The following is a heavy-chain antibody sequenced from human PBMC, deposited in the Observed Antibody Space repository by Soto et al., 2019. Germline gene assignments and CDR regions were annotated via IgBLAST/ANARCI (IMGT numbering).Heavy chain of an antibody. Sequence: GVLRLSCAASGFTFSNYGMHWVRQAPGKGLEWVAVISYGGNDKKYAESVKGRFTISRDNSENTLYLQMNSLRAEDTALYYCAKDVSRMAADYYFDYWGQGTLVTVS. CDR2: ISYGGNDK. CDR3: AKDVSRMAADYYFDY. V-gene: IGHV3-30*18. J-gene: IGHJ4*02. CDR1: GFTFSNYG. D-gene: IGHD6-13*01.